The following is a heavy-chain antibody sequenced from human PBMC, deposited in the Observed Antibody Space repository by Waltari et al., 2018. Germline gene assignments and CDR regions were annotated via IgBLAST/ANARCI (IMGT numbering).Heavy chain of an antibody. Sequence: EVQLVESGGGLVQPGGSLRLSFAASGFTFSNYWICWVSKAQGKGREWVANRKKDGSEKSYAGSVKGRFTISRDNAKNSLYLQMNSLRAEDTAVYYCARDKGPPTYYYHGMDVWGLGTTVTVSS. CDR2: RKKDGSEK. J-gene: IGHJ6*02. CDR1: GFTFSNYW. CDR3: ARDKGPPTYYYHGMDV. V-gene: IGHV3-7*01.